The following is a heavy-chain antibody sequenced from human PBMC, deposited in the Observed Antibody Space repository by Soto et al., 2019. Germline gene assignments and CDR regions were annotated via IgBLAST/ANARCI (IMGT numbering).Heavy chain of an antibody. Sequence: PSETLSLTCTVSGGSISSGDYYWSWIRQPPGKGLEWIGYTYYSGNTYYNPSLKSRVTISVDTSKNQFSLKLSSVTAADTAVYYCARALIQLWPHYYYGMDVWGQGTTVTVSS. CDR2: TYYSGNT. CDR1: GGSISSGDYY. J-gene: IGHJ6*02. CDR3: ARALIQLWPHYYYGMDV. V-gene: IGHV4-30-4*01. D-gene: IGHD5-18*01.